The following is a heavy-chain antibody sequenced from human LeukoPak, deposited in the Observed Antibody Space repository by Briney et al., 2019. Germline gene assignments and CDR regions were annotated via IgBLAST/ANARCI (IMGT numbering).Heavy chain of an antibody. Sequence: GGSLRLSCTASGFTFGDYAMSWARQAPGQGLEWLGFIRSKVYGETTEYAASVKGRFTVSRDDSNSLAYLQMNSLQTEDTAVYYCTRLVPYLDYWGQGTLVTVSS. CDR1: GFTFGDYA. CDR2: IRSKVYGETT. D-gene: IGHD2-2*01. CDR3: TRLVPYLDY. J-gene: IGHJ4*02. V-gene: IGHV3-49*04.